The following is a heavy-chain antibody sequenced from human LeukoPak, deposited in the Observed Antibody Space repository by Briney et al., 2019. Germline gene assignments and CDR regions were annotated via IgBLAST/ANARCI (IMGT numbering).Heavy chain of an antibody. V-gene: IGHV3-74*01. CDR1: GFTFSSYW. Sequence: GGSLRLSCAASGFTFSSYWMHWVRQAPGKGLVWVSRINTDGSSTSYADSVKGRFTISRDNAKNTLYLQMNSLRAEDTAVYYCASALLGVGEPIDYWGQGTLVTVSS. CDR2: INTDGSST. D-gene: IGHD3-10*01. CDR3: ASALLGVGEPIDY. J-gene: IGHJ4*02.